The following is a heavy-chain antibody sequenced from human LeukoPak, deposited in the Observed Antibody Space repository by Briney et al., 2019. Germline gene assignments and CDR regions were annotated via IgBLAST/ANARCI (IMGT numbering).Heavy chain of an antibody. D-gene: IGHD3-10*01. J-gene: IGHJ4*02. CDR2: INWNGGST. CDR3: ARGSYYGSGSLDNFDY. Sequence: PGGSLRLSCAASGFTFDDYGMSWVRQALGKGLEWVSGINWNGGSTGYADSVKGRFTISRDNAKNSLYLQMNGLRAEDTALYYCARGSYYGSGSLDNFDYWGQGTLVTVSS. V-gene: IGHV3-20*04. CDR1: GFTFDDYG.